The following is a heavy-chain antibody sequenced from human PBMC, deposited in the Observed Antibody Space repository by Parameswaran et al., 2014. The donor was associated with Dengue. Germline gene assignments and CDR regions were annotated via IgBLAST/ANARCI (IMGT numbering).Heavy chain of an antibody. Sequence: WVRQAPGQGLEWMGWISAYNGNTNYAQKLQGRVTMTTDTSTSTAYMELRSLRSDDTAVYYCARNLRTTRLLTDAFDIWGQGTMVTVSS. V-gene: IGHV1-18*01. D-gene: IGHD1-14*01. CDR3: ARNLRTTRLLTDAFDI. CDR2: ISAYNGNT. J-gene: IGHJ3*02.